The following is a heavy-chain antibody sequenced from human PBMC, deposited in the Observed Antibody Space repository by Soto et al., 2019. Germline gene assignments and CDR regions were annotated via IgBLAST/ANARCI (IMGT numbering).Heavy chain of an antibody. V-gene: IGHV3-33*01. CDR3: ARGYCSSTSCYSFFDY. CDR1: GFTFSSYG. CDR2: IWYDGSNK. D-gene: IGHD2-2*01. Sequence: GGSLRLSCAASGFTFSSYGMHWVRQAPGKGLEWVAVIWYDGSNKYYADSVKGRLTISRDNSKNTLYLQMNSLRAEDTAVYYCARGYCSSTSCYSFFDYWGQGTLVTVSS. J-gene: IGHJ4*02.